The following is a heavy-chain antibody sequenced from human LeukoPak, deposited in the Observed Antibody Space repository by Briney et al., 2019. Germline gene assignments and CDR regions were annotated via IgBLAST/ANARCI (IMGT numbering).Heavy chain of an antibody. D-gene: IGHD3-3*01. V-gene: IGHV4-59*12. CDR3: ARGLYYDFWGGYGGGYYFDY. J-gene: IGHJ4*02. CDR2: IDYSGST. CDR1: SGSISSYY. Sequence: PSETLSLTCTVSSGSISSYYWSCIRQPPGKGVEWIGYIDYSGSTNYNPALKSQVTISVDTSKNQCSVKLSPVTAEDTAVYYCARGLYYDFWGGYGGGYYFDYWGQGTLVTVSS.